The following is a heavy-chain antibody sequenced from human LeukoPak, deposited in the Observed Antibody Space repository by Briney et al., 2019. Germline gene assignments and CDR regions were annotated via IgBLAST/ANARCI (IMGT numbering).Heavy chain of an antibody. D-gene: IGHD5-18*01. CDR1: GYTFTSYG. J-gene: IGHJ3*02. Sequence: GASVKVSCKASGYTFTSYGISWVRQAPGQGLEWMGWISAYNGNTNYAQKLQGRVTMTTDTSTSAAYMELRSLRSDDTAVYYCARPLIPYSYASGAFDIWGQGTMVTVSS. CDR3: ARPLIPYSYASGAFDI. CDR2: ISAYNGNT. V-gene: IGHV1-18*01.